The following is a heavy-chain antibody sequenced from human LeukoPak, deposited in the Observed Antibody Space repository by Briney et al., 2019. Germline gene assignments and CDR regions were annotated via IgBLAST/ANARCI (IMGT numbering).Heavy chain of an antibody. J-gene: IGHJ4*02. CDR1: GFAFSGYA. Sequence: GGSLRLSCTVSGFAFSGYAMSWVRQAPGKGPEWVSSIGARGDVTYSADSVKGRFTISRDNSKRTLFLQMNSLRAEDTAVYYCAKVHYTASFPGSFPGRNYFDSWGQGSLVTFSS. V-gene: IGHV3-23*01. D-gene: IGHD1-26*01. CDR3: AKVHYTASFPGSFPGRNYFDS. CDR2: IGARGDVT.